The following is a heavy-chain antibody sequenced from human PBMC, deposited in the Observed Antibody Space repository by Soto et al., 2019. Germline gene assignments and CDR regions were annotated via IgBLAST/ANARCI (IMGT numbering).Heavy chain of an antibody. CDR3: ARPIVVVVAATVVDYYGMDV. CDR2: IIPIFGTA. V-gene: IGHV1-69*12. D-gene: IGHD2-15*01. CDR1: GGTFSSYA. Sequence: QVQLVQSGAEVKKPGSSVKVSCKASGGTFSSYAISWVRQAPGQGLEWMGGIIPIFGTANYAQKLQGRVTITADESTSTAYMELSSLRSEDTAVYYCARPIVVVVAATVVDYYGMDVWGQGTTVTVSS. J-gene: IGHJ6*02.